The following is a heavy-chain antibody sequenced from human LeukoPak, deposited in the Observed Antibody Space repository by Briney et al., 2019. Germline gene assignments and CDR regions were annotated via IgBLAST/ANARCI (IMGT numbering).Heavy chain of an antibody. V-gene: IGHV7-4-1*02. D-gene: IGHD3-22*01. Sequence: ASVKVSCKATGYTFTSYAMSWVRQAPGQGLEWMGWINTNTRNPTYAQGLAGRLVFSLDTSVSTAYLQISSLDAEDTAEYYCARVGYYDTNGRYYFDYWGQGTLVTVSS. CDR2: INTNTRNP. J-gene: IGHJ4*02. CDR3: ARVGYYDTNGRYYFDY. CDR1: GYTFTSYA.